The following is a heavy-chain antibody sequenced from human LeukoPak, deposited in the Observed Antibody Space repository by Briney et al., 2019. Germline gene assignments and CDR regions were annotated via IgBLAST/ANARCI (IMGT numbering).Heavy chain of an antibody. Sequence: GWSLRLSCAASGFTFSSYEMNWVRQAPGKGLEWVSYISTSGSNIYYADYVQGRVTIPRDNGKNSLYLEMHSLRAGDTAVYYCARDSSAHDAFDIWGQGTMVTVSS. CDR2: ISTSGSNI. V-gene: IGHV3-48*03. D-gene: IGHD3-3*01. CDR3: ARDSSAHDAFDI. J-gene: IGHJ3*02. CDR1: GFTFSSYE.